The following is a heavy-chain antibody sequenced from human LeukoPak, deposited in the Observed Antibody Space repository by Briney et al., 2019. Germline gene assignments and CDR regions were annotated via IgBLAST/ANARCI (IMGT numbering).Heavy chain of an antibody. Sequence: PGGSLRLSCAASGFTFSSYAMSWVRQAPGKGLEWVSAISGSGGSTYYADSVKGRFTISRDNSKNTLYLQMNSLRAEDTAVYYCARREMATTYTFDYWGQGTLVTVSS. CDR1: GFTFSSYA. V-gene: IGHV3-23*01. D-gene: IGHD5-24*01. J-gene: IGHJ4*02. CDR2: ISGSGGST. CDR3: ARREMATTYTFDY.